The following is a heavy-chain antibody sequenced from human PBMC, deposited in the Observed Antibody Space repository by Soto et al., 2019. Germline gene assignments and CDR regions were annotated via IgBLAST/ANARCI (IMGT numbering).Heavy chain of an antibody. CDR2: LNTVSDTT. CDR1: GYPFTNYY. J-gene: IGHJ6*02. V-gene: IGHV1-46*01. CDR3: ARGYCSGGSCPNPETHYYYGMDV. D-gene: IGHD2-15*01. Sequence: ASVKVSCKASGYPFTNYYINWVRRAPGEGLEGMGILNTVSDTTDFAQKFQGRVQVTRDTSTSTVYMELSSLTTEDTAIYYCARGYCSGGSCPNPETHYYYGMDVWGQGTTMTV.